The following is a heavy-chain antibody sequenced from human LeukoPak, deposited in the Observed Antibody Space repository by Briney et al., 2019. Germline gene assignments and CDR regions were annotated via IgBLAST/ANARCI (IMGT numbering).Heavy chain of an antibody. Sequence: GESLKISCKSSGYSFTNYWIGWVRQMPGKGLEWITIIYPGDSDTRYSPSFQGQVTISADKSINTAYLQWSSLKASDSAMYYCARQKYSSGLDAFDIWGQGTMVTVSS. D-gene: IGHD5-18*01. V-gene: IGHV5-51*01. CDR1: GYSFTNYW. CDR3: ARQKYSSGLDAFDI. CDR2: IYPGDSDT. J-gene: IGHJ3*02.